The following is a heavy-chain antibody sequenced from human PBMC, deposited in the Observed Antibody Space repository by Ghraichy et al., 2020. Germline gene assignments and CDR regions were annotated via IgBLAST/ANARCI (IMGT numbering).Heavy chain of an antibody. V-gene: IGHV4-34*01. CDR1: GGSFSGYY. D-gene: IGHD2-15*01. CDR3: ARDHLIQRTYCSGGSCYSRGRGATNWFDP. J-gene: IGHJ5*02. Sequence: SETLSLTCAVYGGSFSGYYWSWIRQPPEKGLEWIGEINHSGSTNYNPSLKSRVTISVDTSKNQFSLKLSSVTAADTAVYYCARDHLIQRTYCSGGSCYSRGRGATNWFDPWGQGTLVTVSS. CDR2: INHSGST.